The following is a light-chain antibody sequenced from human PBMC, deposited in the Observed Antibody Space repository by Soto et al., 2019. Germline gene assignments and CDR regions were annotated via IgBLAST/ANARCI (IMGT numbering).Light chain of an antibody. V-gene: IGKV1-5*01. Sequence: DIQMTQSPSTLSASLLDRVTMXSLASQKIYSWLAWYQQKPGKAPKLLIYGASILQSGVPSGFSGSGFGTDFTLTISSLRAEDFAIYFCQQTKSYPSTFGGGTKVDIK. J-gene: IGKJ4*01. CDR3: QQTKSYPST. CDR1: QKIYSW. CDR2: GAS.